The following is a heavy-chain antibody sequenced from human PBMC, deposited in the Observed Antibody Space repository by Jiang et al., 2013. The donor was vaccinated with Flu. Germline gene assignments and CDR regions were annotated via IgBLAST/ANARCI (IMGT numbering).Heavy chain of an antibody. CDR2: ISYDGSNK. CDR3: ASGSXAAPNVTNYY. Sequence: VQLVESGGGVVQPGRSLRLSCAASGFTFSSYAMHWVRQAPGKGLEWVAVISYDGSNKYYADSVKGRFTISRDNSKNTLYLQMNSLRAEDTAVYYCASGSXAAPNVTNYY. J-gene: IGHJ6*01. V-gene: IGHV3-30-3*01. CDR1: GFTFSSYA. D-gene: IGHD6-13*01.